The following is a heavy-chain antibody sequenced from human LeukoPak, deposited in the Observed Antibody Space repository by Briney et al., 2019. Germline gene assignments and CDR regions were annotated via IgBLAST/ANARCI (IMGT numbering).Heavy chain of an antibody. CDR3: AKMADFWSGYYTYFDY. V-gene: IGHV3-23*01. Sequence: GGSLRLSCAASGFTLRSYAMSWVRQAPGKGLEWVSTIGGSGGSTYYADSVKGRFTISRDNSKNTLYLQMNSLRAEDTAVYYCAKMADFWSGYYTYFDYWGQGTLVTVSS. D-gene: IGHD3-3*01. CDR1: GFTLRSYA. J-gene: IGHJ4*02. CDR2: IGGSGGST.